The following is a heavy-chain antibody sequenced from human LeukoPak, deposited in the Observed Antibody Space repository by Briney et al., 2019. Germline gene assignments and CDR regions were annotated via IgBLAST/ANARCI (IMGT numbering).Heavy chain of an antibody. CDR1: GGSISSGGYC. V-gene: IGHV4-31*03. J-gene: IGHJ4*02. Sequence: PSQTLSLTCTVSGGSISSGGYCWSWIRQHPGKGLEWIGYIYYSGSTYYNPSLKSRVTISVDTSKNQFSLKLSSVTAADTAVYYCARNLGRLQYLFEWGQGTLVTVSS. D-gene: IGHD4-11*01. CDR3: ARNLGRLQYLFE. CDR2: IYYSGST.